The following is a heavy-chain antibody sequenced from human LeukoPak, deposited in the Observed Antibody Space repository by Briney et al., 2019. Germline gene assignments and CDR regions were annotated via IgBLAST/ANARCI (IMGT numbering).Heavy chain of an antibody. CDR3: ARNFYASSGYYLDDFYFDF. J-gene: IGHJ4*02. V-gene: IGHV4-39*07. CDR2: IYYSGST. CDR1: GASIISDTYY. D-gene: IGHD3-22*01. Sequence: SETLSLTCTVSGASIISDTYYWGWIRQPPGKGLEWIGSIYYSGSTYYSPSLKSRVTMSVDTSTNQFSLKLNSVTAAGTALYYCARNFYASSGYYLDDFYFDFWGQGTLVTVSS.